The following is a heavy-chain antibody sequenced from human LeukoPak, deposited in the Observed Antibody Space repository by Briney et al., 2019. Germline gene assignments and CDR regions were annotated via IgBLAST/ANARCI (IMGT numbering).Heavy chain of an antibody. D-gene: IGHD2-15*01. CDR3: ARLSCSAGTCWGLGD. J-gene: IGHJ4*02. Sequence: GESPKISCKASGYRFTSYWIGWVRQMPGKGLEWMGIIYPGDSDTVYSPSFQGQVTISADKSISAAYLQWSSLKASDTAMYYCARLSCSAGTCWGLGDWGQGTLVTVSS. V-gene: IGHV5-51*01. CDR2: IYPGDSDT. CDR1: GYRFTSYW.